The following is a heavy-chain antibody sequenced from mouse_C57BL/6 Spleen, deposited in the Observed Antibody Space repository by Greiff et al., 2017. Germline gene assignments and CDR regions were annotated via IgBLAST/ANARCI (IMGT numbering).Heavy chain of an antibody. CDR1: GYTFTSYW. J-gene: IGHJ4*01. V-gene: IGHV1-55*01. Sequence: QVQLQQPGAELVKPGASVKMSCKASGYTFTSYWITWVKQRPGQGLEWIGDIYPGSGSTNYNEKFKRKATLTVDTAASTAYMELSSLRSEDSEVYDCEREGWDRIGGRAYWGQGTSVTVSA. CDR2: IYPGSGST. CDR3: EREGWDRIGGRAY. D-gene: IGHD3-3*01.